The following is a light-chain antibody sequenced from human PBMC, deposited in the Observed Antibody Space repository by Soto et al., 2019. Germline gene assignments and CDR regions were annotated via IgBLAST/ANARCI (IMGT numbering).Light chain of an antibody. CDR1: SSDVGGYNY. Sequence: QSALTQPASVSGAPGQSIAISCTGTSSDVGGYNYVSWYQHHPGKAPKLMVYDVSNRPSGVSNRFSGSKSGNTASLTISGLQAEDEAVYYCSSYTGSSTYVFGTGTKVTAL. J-gene: IGLJ1*01. V-gene: IGLV2-14*03. CDR3: SSYTGSSTYV. CDR2: DVS.